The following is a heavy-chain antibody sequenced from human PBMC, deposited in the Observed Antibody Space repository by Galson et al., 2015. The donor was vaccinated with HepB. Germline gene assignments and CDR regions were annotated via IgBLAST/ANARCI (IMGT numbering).Heavy chain of an antibody. V-gene: IGHV1-3*01. J-gene: IGHJ5*02. Sequence: SVKVSCKASGYTFTSYAMHWVRQAPGQRLEWMGWINAGNGNTKYSQKFQGRVTITRDTSASTAYMELSSLRSEDTAVYYCARDATYCSSTSCYNRFGQNWFDPWGQGTLVTVSS. CDR1: GYTFTSYA. D-gene: IGHD2-2*02. CDR2: INAGNGNT. CDR3: ARDATYCSSTSCYNRFGQNWFDP.